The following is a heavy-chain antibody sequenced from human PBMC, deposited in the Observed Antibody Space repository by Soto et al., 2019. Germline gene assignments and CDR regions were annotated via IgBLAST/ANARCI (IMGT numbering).Heavy chain of an antibody. Sequence: PGGSLRLSCAASGFNFGPFWMHWVRQVPGKGLEWVSHINSDGSTIVYADSVKGRFTISRDNAKSTLFLQMNSLRAEDTAVYYCARALQDYDILTGYYNPPMVAAFDIWGQGTMVTVSS. J-gene: IGHJ3*02. CDR1: GFNFGPFW. CDR2: INSDGSTI. V-gene: IGHV3-74*01. D-gene: IGHD3-9*01. CDR3: ARALQDYDILTGYYNPPMVAAFDI.